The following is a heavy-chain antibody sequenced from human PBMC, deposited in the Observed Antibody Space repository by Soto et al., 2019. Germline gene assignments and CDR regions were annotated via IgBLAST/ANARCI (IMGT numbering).Heavy chain of an antibody. CDR1: GGTFSSYA. V-gene: IGHV1-69*12. J-gene: IGHJ2*01. CDR2: IIPIFGTA. Sequence: QVQLVQSGAEVKKPGSSVKVSCKASGGTFSSYAISWVRQAPGQGLEWMGGIIPIFGTANYAQKFQGRVTITADESTSTAYMELSSLRSEDTAVYYCASPGRDGYNGFSDWYFDLWGRGTLVTVSS. CDR3: ASPGRDGYNGFSDWYFDL. D-gene: IGHD5-12*01.